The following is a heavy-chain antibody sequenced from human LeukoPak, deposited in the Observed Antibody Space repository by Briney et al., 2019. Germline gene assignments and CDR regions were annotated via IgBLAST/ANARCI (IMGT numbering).Heavy chain of an antibody. J-gene: IGHJ6*03. V-gene: IGHV4-59*01. Sequence: SETLSLTCTVSGGSISSYYWSWIRQPPGKGLEWIGYIYYSGSTNYNPSLKSRVTISVDTSKNQLSLKLSSVTAADTAVYYCARVRGYGSGRGYYYYYMDVWGKGTTVTISS. CDR3: ARVRGYGSGRGYYYYYMDV. D-gene: IGHD3-10*01. CDR2: IYYSGST. CDR1: GGSISSYY.